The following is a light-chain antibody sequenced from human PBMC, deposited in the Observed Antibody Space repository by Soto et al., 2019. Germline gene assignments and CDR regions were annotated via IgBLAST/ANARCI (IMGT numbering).Light chain of an antibody. Sequence: EIALTQSPATLSFTPGERATLSCRASQSIGTYLAWYQQKPGRAPRLLIYDASKRATGIPARFSGSGSGTDFTLTISSLEPEDFAVYYCQQRSNWPPHWTFGQGTKVEIK. CDR3: QQRSNWPPHWT. J-gene: IGKJ1*01. CDR2: DAS. V-gene: IGKV3-11*01. CDR1: QSIGTY.